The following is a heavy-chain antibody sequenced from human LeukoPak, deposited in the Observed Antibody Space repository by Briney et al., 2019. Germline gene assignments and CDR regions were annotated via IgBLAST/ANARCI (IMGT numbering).Heavy chain of an antibody. J-gene: IGHJ4*02. Sequence: GESLKISCKASGYTFRTSWIGWVRLMPGKGLEWMAITYPGDSDIKYGPSFQGQVSISVDTFISTAYLHWSRLKASDTAIYYCVMGGYYTGYFDHWGQGTLVTVSS. D-gene: IGHD3-10*01. CDR2: TYPGDSDI. CDR1: GYTFRTSW. CDR3: VMGGYYTGYFDH. V-gene: IGHV5-51*01.